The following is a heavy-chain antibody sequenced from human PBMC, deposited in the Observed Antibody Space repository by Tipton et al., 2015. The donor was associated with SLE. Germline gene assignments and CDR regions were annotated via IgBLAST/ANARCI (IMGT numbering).Heavy chain of an antibody. D-gene: IGHD6-13*01. CDR3: AKGGSSWSLDS. CDR1: GFTFSDYY. CDR2: IRFDGSNE. Sequence: GSLRLSCAASGFTFSDYYMSWIRQAPGKGLEWVAFIRFDGSNEDHADSVKGRFIVSRDNSKNTLYLQMNSLKVEDTAVYYCAKGGSSWSLDSWGQGTLVTVSS. J-gene: IGHJ4*02. V-gene: IGHV3-30*02.